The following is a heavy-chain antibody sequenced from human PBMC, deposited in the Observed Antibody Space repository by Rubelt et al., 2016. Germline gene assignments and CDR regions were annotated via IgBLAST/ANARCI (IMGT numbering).Heavy chain of an antibody. CDR1: GGSISSGGYY. CDR3: ARISGYSYGHDAFDI. D-gene: IGHD5-18*01. J-gene: IGHJ3*02. V-gene: IGHV4-31*03. CDR2: IYYSGST. Sequence: QVQLQESGPGLVKPSQTLSLTCTVSGGSISSGGYYWSWIRQHPGKGLEWIGYIYYSGSTYYNPAPNVRGTISVDTSKNQFSLKLSSGTAAETAVYYCARISGYSYGHDAFDIWGQGTMVTVSS.